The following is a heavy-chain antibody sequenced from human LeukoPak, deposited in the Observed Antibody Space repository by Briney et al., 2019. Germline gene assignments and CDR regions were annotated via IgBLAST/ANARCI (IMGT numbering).Heavy chain of an antibody. Sequence: PGWSLRLSCAASGFTFSSYGMHWVRQAPGKGLEWVAFIRYDGSNKYYADSVKGRFTISRDNSKNTLYLQMNSLRAEDTAVYYCVKDLYTLWFGPALDYWGQGTLVTVSS. CDR3: VKDLYTLWFGPALDY. CDR1: GFTFSSYG. D-gene: IGHD3-10*01. V-gene: IGHV3-30*02. CDR2: IRYDGSNK. J-gene: IGHJ4*02.